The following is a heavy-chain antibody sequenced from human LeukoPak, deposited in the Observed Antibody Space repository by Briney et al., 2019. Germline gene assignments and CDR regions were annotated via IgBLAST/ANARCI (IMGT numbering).Heavy chain of an antibody. Sequence: SETLSLTCTVATVSINSYYWTWIRQPPGKALEWIGYVYNSGNTNYKPSLKSRATISVDTSKNQFSLILNSVTAADTAVYYCASSSLDDSGSLDSWGQGTLVTVSS. CDR3: ASSSLDDSGSLDS. CDR1: TVSINSYY. J-gene: IGHJ4*02. V-gene: IGHV4-59*01. D-gene: IGHD5-12*01. CDR2: VYNSGNT.